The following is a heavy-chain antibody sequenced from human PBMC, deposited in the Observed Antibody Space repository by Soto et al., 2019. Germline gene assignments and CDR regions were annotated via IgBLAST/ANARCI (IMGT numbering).Heavy chain of an antibody. Sequence: QLLESGGGLVPPGGSLRLSCAASGYTFSNFAMSWVRQAPGKGLEWVSTIRGNGDGSYYADSVKGRFTISRDNSRNTLSLQMSSLRVEDTVLYYCAAAGAGTFDLWGQGTMVTVSS. D-gene: IGHD3-10*01. J-gene: IGHJ3*01. CDR3: AAAGAGTFDL. CDR1: GYTFSNFA. V-gene: IGHV3-23*01. CDR2: IRGNGDGS.